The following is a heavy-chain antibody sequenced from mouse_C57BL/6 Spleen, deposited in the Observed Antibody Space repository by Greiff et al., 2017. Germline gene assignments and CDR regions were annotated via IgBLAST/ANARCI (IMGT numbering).Heavy chain of an antibody. Sequence: EVKLVESGGGLVKPGGSLKLSCAASGFTFSSYAMSWVRQTPEKRLVWVATIRDGGSYTYDPDNVKGRFTISRDNAKNNLYLQMSHLKSEDTAMYYCARGDYYGNYEFAYWGQGTLVTVSA. D-gene: IGHD2-1*01. CDR3: ARGDYYGNYEFAY. V-gene: IGHV5-4*03. CDR1: GFTFSSYA. J-gene: IGHJ3*01. CDR2: IRDGGSYT.